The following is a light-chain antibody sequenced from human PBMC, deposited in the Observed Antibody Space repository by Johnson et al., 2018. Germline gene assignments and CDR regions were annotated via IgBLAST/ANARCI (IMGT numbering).Light chain of an antibody. CDR2: ENN. CDR1: SSNIGNNY. J-gene: IGLJ1*01. Sequence: QSVLMQPPSVSAAPGQKVTISCSGSSSNIGNNYVSWYQQLPGTAPKLLIYENNKRPSGIPDRFSGSKSGTSATLGITGLQTGDEADYYCGTWDSSLSAVNVFGTGTKVTVL. V-gene: IGLV1-51*02. CDR3: GTWDSSLSAVNV.